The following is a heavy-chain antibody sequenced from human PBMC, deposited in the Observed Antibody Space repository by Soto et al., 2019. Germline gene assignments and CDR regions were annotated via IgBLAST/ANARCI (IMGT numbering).Heavy chain of an antibody. CDR1: GGSISSYY. CDR2: IYYSGST. Sequence: SETLSLTCTVSGGSISSYYWSWIRQPPGKGLEWIGYIYYSGSTNYNPSLKSRVTISVDTSKNQFSLKLSSVTAADTAVYYCAISGAYGDYVGAFDIWGQGTMVTVSS. J-gene: IGHJ3*02. CDR3: AISGAYGDYVGAFDI. V-gene: IGHV4-59*08. D-gene: IGHD4-17*01.